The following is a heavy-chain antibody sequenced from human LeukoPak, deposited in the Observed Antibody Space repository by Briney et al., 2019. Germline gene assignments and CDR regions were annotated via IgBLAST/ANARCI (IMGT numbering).Heavy chain of an antibody. D-gene: IGHD3-3*01. CDR3: TTEQYYDFWSGYLFKDY. CDR1: GFTFSNAW. V-gene: IGHV3-15*01. CDR2: IKSKTDGGTT. Sequence: GGSLRLSCAASGFTFSNAWMSWVRQAPGKGLEWVGRIKSKTDGGTTDYAAPVKGRFTISRDDSKNTLYLRMNSLKTEDTAVYYCTTEQYYDFWSGYLFKDYWGQGTLVTVSS. J-gene: IGHJ4*02.